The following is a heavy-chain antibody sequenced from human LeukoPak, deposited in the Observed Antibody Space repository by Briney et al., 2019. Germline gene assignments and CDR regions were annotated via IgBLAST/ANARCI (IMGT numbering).Heavy chain of an antibody. D-gene: IGHD1-1*01. CDR1: GFTFSSYA. CDR3: AKDLTTGTLSFDY. CDR2: ISYDGSNK. J-gene: IGHJ4*02. V-gene: IGHV3-30-3*01. Sequence: PGGSLRLSCAVSGFTFSSYAMHWVRQAPGKGLEGVAVISYDGSNKYYADSVTGRFTISRDNSKNTLYLQMNSLRAEDTPVYYCAKDLTTGTLSFDYSGEGTLVTASS.